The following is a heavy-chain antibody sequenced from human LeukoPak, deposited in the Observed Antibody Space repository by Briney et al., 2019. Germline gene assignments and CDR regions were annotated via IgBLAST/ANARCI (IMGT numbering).Heavy chain of an antibody. CDR2: ISSSGDTT. V-gene: IGHV3-64*01. Sequence: GGSLRLSCAASGFTFSNFAVHWVRQAPGKGPEYVAVISSSGDTTYFANAVQGRFTISRDNSKNTVYLQMGSLRVEDTAVYYCAKDEVGYSSGWGQGTLVTVSS. CDR3: AKDEVGYSSG. CDR1: GFTFSNFA. J-gene: IGHJ4*02. D-gene: IGHD6-19*01.